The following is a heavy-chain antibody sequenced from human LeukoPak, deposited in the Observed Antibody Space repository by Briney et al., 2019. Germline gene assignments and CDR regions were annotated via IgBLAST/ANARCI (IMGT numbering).Heavy chain of an antibody. D-gene: IGHD3-10*01. V-gene: IGHV1-69*05. CDR2: IIHIFGTA. CDR1: RVTFSNYA. CDR3: ARDRLLWGKVD. Sequence: SVKVSCKASRVTFSNYAISWVRQAPGQGLEWMGGIIHIFGTANYAQKFQGRVTITTDESTSTAYMELSSLRSEDTAVYYCARDRLLWGKVDWGQGTMVTVSS. J-gene: IGHJ3*01.